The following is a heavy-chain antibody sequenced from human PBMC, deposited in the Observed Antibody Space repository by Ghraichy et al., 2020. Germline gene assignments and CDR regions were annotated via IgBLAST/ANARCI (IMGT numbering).Heavy chain of an antibody. Sequence: GESLNISCKGSGYSFTSYWIGWVHQMPGKGLEWMGIIYPGDSDTRYSPSFQGQVTISADKSISTAYLQWSSLKASDTAMYYCARPIYGDFYYFDYWGQGTLVTVSS. D-gene: IGHD4-17*01. CDR1: GYSFTSYW. CDR3: ARPIYGDFYYFDY. CDR2: IYPGDSDT. V-gene: IGHV5-51*07. J-gene: IGHJ4*02.